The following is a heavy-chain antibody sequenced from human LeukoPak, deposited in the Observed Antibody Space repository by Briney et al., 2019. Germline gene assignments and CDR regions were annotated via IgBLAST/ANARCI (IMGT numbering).Heavy chain of an antibody. V-gene: IGHV3-23*01. CDR3: AKDSSGWSRDY. Sequence: GGSLRLSCAASGFTFSTYAMTWVRQAPGKGLEWVSAISDTGGSTYYADSVKGRFTVSGDNSKNTLYLQMNSLRAEDTAVYYCAKDSSGWSRDYWGQGSLVTVSS. CDR2: ISDTGGST. CDR1: GFTFSTYA. J-gene: IGHJ4*02. D-gene: IGHD6-19*01.